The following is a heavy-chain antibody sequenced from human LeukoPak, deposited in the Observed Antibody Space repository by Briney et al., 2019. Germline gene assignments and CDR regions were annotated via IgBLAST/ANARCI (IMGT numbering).Heavy chain of an antibody. CDR1: GFTVSSYY. J-gene: IGHJ4*02. CDR2: IYSGGSA. V-gene: IGHV3-66*01. D-gene: IGHD3-16*01. CDR3: ARDLGRGYSNY. Sequence: PGGSLRLSCAPSGFTVSSYYMSWVRQAPGKGLDWVSVIYSGGSAYYADSVKGRFAISRDNSKNTLYLQISSLRAEDTAVYYCARDLGRGYSNYWGQGTLVTVSS.